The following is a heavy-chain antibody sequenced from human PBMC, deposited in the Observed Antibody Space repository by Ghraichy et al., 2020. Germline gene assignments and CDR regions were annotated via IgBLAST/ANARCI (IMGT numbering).Heavy chain of an antibody. CDR2: ISSSSGTI. CDR3: ARTRMPEFGYYNGDICRHIYN. CDR1: GFIFSSYS. D-gene: IGHD2-15*01. J-gene: IGHJ4*02. Sequence: GGSLRLSCAASGFIFSSYSMNWVRQAPGKGPEWISYISSSSGTIYYADSVKGRFTVSRDNAENSLYLQMNSLRAEDTAVYYWARTRMPEFGYYNGDICRHIYNWGRGTLVTVSS. V-gene: IGHV3-48*01.